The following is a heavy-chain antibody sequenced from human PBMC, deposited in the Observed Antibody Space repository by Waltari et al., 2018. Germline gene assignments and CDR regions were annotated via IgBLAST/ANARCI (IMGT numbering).Heavy chain of an antibody. Sequence: QITLKESGPTLVKPTQPLTLTCPFSGFSLSTSGVGVGWIRQPPGKALEWLALIYWNDDKRYSPSLKSRLTITKDTSKNQVALTMTNMDPVDTATYYCAHSKWQQLVIDYWGQGTLVTVSS. V-gene: IGHV2-5*01. CDR3: AHSKWQQLVIDY. J-gene: IGHJ4*02. D-gene: IGHD6-13*01. CDR1: GFSLSTSGVG. CDR2: IYWNDDK.